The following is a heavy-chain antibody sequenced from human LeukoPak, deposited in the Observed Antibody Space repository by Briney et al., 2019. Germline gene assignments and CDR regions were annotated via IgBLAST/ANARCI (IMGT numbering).Heavy chain of an antibody. Sequence: PGGSLRLSCAASGFTFSSYSMIWVRQAPGKGLEGVSAISGSGGSTYYADSVKGRFTISRDNSKNTLYLQMKSLRAEDTAVYYCAKDRAVAGSFDYCGQGTLVTVSS. J-gene: IGHJ4*02. CDR3: AKDRAVAGSFDY. D-gene: IGHD6-19*01. CDR1: GFTFSSYS. V-gene: IGHV3-23*01. CDR2: ISGSGGST.